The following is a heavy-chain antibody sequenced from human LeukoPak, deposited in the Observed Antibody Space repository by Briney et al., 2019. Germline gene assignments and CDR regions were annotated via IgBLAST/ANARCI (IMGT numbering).Heavy chain of an antibody. Sequence: GGSLRLSCTASGFTFSSYTMNWVRQAPGKGLGWVSYISSSGSTIYYADSVKGRFTISRDNAKNSLYLQMNSLRAEDTAVYYCARDGPPLGGNWFDPWGQGTLVTVSS. D-gene: IGHD3-16*01. V-gene: IGHV3-48*04. CDR1: GFTFSSYT. CDR2: ISSSGSTI. J-gene: IGHJ5*02. CDR3: ARDGPPLGGNWFDP.